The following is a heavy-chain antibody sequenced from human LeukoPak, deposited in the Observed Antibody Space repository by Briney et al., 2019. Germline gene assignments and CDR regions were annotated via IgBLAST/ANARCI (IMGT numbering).Heavy chain of an antibody. V-gene: IGHV3-48*04. J-gene: IGHJ4*02. CDR1: GFTFSSYG. CDR2: ISSSSSTI. D-gene: IGHD1-26*01. Sequence: PGRFLRLSCAASGFTFSSYGMHWVRQAPGKGLEWVSYISSSSSTIYYADSVKGRFTISRDNAKNSLYLQMNSLRAEDTAVYYCARDLGGSYYVWGNDYWGQGTLVTVSS. CDR3: ARDLGGSYYVWGNDY.